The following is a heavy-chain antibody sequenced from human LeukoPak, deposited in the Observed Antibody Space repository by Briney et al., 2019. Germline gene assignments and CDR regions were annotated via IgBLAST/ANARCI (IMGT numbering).Heavy chain of an antibody. CDR2: IYLGDSDA. J-gene: IGHJ4*02. D-gene: IGHD6-19*01. V-gene: IGHV5-51*01. CDR1: GYTFITYW. Sequence: GESLKISCKASGYTFITYWIAWVRQVPGKGLEWMGIIYLGDSDARYSPSFQGQVTISVDKSIDTACLQWSSLKASDTAMYYCARRVVAGDYFFDYWGQGTLVTVSS. CDR3: ARRVVAGDYFFDY.